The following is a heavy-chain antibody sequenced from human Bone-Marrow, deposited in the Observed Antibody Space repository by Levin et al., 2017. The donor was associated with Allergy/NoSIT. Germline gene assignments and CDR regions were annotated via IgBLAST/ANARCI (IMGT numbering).Heavy chain of an antibody. CDR2: ISYIGFT. CDR3: ARGTFDGASDAFDV. Sequence: SETLSLTCTVSGGSISGGGYYWCWIRQHPGKGLEWIGCISYIGFTHSNPSLKSRVTISADTSDKQFSLKMSPVTAADTAVFYCARGTFDGASDAFDVWGQGTIVTVSS. CDR1: GGSISGGGYY. J-gene: IGHJ3*01. V-gene: IGHV4-31*03. D-gene: IGHD1-26*01.